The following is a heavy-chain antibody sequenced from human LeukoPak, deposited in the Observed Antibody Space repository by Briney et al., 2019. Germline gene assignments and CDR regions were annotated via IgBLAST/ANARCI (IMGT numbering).Heavy chain of an antibody. Sequence: GGSLRLSCAASGLIFDDYTMHWVRQAPGKGLEYVSAISSNGGSTYYANSVKGRFTISRDNSKNTLYLQMGSLRAEDMAVYYCARIFSYGDYVDYWGQGTLVTVSS. CDR1: GLIFDDYT. CDR2: ISSNGGST. D-gene: IGHD4-17*01. J-gene: IGHJ4*02. V-gene: IGHV3-64*01. CDR3: ARIFSYGDYVDY.